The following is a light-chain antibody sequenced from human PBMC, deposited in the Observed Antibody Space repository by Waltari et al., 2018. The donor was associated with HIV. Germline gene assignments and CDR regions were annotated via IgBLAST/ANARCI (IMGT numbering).Light chain of an antibody. CDR3: CSYAGSSTLYV. CDR2: DVS. Sequence: QSALTQPASVSGSPGQSITISCTGTSRDVGGYNYVSWYQQHPGKAPKLMIYDVSKRPSGVSNRFSGSKSGNTASLTISGLQAEDEADYYCCSYAGSSTLYVFGTGTKVTVL. J-gene: IGLJ1*01. V-gene: IGLV2-23*02. CDR1: SRDVGGYNY.